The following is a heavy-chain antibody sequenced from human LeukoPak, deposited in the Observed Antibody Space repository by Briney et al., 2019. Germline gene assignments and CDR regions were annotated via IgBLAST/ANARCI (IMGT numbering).Heavy chain of an antibody. Sequence: GGSLRLSCAASGFTFSSYSMNWVRQAPGKGLEWVSSISSSSSYIYYADSVKGRFTISRDNAKNSLYLQMNSLRAEDTAVYYCATLTGYSSGNPDYWGQGTLVTVSS. D-gene: IGHD6-19*01. CDR2: ISSSSSYI. V-gene: IGHV3-21*01. CDR3: ATLTGYSSGNPDY. J-gene: IGHJ4*02. CDR1: GFTFSSYS.